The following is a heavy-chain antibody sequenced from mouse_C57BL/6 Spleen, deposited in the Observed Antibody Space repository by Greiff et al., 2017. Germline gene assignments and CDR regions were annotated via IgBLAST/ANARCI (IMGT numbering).Heavy chain of an antibody. CDR2: IYPGDGDT. J-gene: IGHJ3*01. CDR1: GYAFSSSW. CDR3: ASTGTGFAY. D-gene: IGHD4-1*02. Sequence: VQLQQSGPELVKPGASVKLSCKASGYAFSSSWMNWVKQRPGTGLEWIGRIYPGDGDTTYNGKFKGKATLTADESSSTAYMQLSSLTSEDSAVYFCASTGTGFAYWGQGTLVTVSA. V-gene: IGHV1-82*01.